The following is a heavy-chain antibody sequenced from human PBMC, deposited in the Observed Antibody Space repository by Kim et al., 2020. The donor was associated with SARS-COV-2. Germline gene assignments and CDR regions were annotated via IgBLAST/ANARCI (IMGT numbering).Heavy chain of an antibody. V-gene: IGHV3-13*04. J-gene: IGHJ4*02. Sequence: GGSLRLSCAASGFTFSSYDMHWVRQATGKGLEWVSAIGTAGDTYYPNSVKGRFTISRNNAKNSLYLQMNSLRAGDTAVYYCARWGCGSGSYYWCYFDSWGQGTLVTVSS. CDR2: IGTAGDT. CDR1: GFTFSSYD. CDR3: ARWGCGSGSYYWCYFDS. D-gene: IGHD3-10*01.